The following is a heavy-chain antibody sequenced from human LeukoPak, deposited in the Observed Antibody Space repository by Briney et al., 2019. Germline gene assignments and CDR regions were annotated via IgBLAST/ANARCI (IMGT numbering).Heavy chain of an antibody. D-gene: IGHD3-10*01. J-gene: IGHJ3*02. Sequence: GGSLRLSCAASGFTFSSYDVHWVRQATGKGLEWVSAIDTAGDTYYPGSVKGRFTISRENAKNSLYLQMNSLRAGDTAVYYCARAIPSLLWFGELDAFDIWGQGTLVTVSS. CDR2: IDTAGDT. CDR1: GFTFSSYD. V-gene: IGHV3-13*01. CDR3: ARAIPSLLWFGELDAFDI.